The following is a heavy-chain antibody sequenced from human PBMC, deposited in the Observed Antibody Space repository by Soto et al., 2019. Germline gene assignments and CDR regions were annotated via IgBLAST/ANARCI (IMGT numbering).Heavy chain of an antibody. CDR1: GGTFSSYA. Sequence: QVQLVQSGAEVKKPGSSVKVSCKASGGTFSSYAISWVRQAPGQGLGWMGGMIPIFGTANYAQKFQGRFTITADKSTSTAYMELSSLRSEDTAVYYCARTVVVVAAGWFAPWGQGTLVTVSS. CDR2: MIPIFGTA. J-gene: IGHJ5*02. CDR3: ARTVVVVAAGWFAP. D-gene: IGHD2-15*01. V-gene: IGHV1-69*06.